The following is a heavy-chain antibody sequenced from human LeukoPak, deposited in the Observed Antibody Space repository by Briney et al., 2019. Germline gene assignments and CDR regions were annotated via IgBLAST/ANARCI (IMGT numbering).Heavy chain of an antibody. D-gene: IGHD1-1*01. CDR1: GGSISSYY. CDR3: ARVVYDWGYYFDY. V-gene: IGHV4-59*01. Sequence: SETLSLTCTVSGGSISSYYWSWIRQPPGKGLEWIGYIYYSGSTNYNPSLKSRVTISVDTSKNQFSLKLSSVTAADTAVYYCARVVYDWGYYFDYWGQGTLVTVSS. J-gene: IGHJ4*02. CDR2: IYYSGST.